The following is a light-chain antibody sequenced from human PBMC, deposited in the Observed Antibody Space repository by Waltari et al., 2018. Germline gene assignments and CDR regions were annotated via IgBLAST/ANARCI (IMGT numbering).Light chain of an antibody. CDR3: QQYNSYSWT. Sequence: DIQMPQSPSTLSPSVGARFPITCRASQSISSWLAWYQQKPGKAPKLLIYKASSLESGVPSRFSGSGSGTEFTLTISSLQPDDFATYYCQQYNSYSWTFGQGTKVEIK. CDR2: KAS. CDR1: QSISSW. J-gene: IGKJ1*01. V-gene: IGKV1-5*03.